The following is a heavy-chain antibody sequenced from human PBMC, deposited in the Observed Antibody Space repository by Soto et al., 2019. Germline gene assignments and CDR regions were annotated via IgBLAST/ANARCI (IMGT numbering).Heavy chain of an antibody. Sequence: PGGSLRLSCAASGFTFSSYGMHWVRQAPGKGLEWVAVISYDGSNKYYADSVKGRFTISRDNSKNTLYLQMNSLRAEDTAVYYCAKSYDILTGYSSTLGAFDIWGQGTMVTVSS. CDR3: AKSYDILTGYSSTLGAFDI. J-gene: IGHJ3*02. D-gene: IGHD3-9*01. V-gene: IGHV3-30*18. CDR1: GFTFSSYG. CDR2: ISYDGSNK.